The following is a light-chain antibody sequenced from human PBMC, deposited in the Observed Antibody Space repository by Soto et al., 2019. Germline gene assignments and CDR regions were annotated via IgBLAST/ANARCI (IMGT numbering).Light chain of an antibody. Sequence: EIVLTQSPGTLSLSPGERATLSCRASQSVSSSYFAWYQQKPGQSPRLLIYGASSRATGIADRFSGSGSGTDFTLTISRLEPEDFAVYYCQQYGSSPMSTFGQGTKLEIK. J-gene: IGKJ2*01. CDR1: QSVSSSY. CDR2: GAS. CDR3: QQYGSSPMST. V-gene: IGKV3-20*01.